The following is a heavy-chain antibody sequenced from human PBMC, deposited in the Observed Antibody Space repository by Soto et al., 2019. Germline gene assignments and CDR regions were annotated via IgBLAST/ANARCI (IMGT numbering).Heavy chain of an antibody. CDR1: GFTFGTVA. Sequence: EVQLLESGGGLVQPGGSLRLSCVASGFTFGTVAMTWVRQAPGKGLEWVSSIAIASFDSYYAPSVKGRFTTSRDDSKNTLYLQMQSLRADDTAVYYCAKDRLSRYLSGLYFDFWGPGSLVTVSS. J-gene: IGHJ4*02. D-gene: IGHD3-16*02. CDR2: IAIASFDS. V-gene: IGHV3-23*01. CDR3: AKDRLSRYLSGLYFDF.